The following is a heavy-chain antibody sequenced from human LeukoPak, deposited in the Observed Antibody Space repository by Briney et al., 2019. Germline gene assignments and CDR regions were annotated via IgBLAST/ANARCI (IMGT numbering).Heavy chain of an antibody. V-gene: IGHV1-24*01. Sequence: ASVEVSCKVSGYTLTELSMHWVRQAPGKGLEWMGGFDPEDGETIYAQKFQGRVTMTEDTSTDTAYMELSSLRSEDTAVYYCAREGIAAAGYDLWGQGTLVTVSS. CDR2: FDPEDGET. CDR1: GYTLTELS. CDR3: AREGIAAAGYDL. J-gene: IGHJ5*02. D-gene: IGHD6-13*01.